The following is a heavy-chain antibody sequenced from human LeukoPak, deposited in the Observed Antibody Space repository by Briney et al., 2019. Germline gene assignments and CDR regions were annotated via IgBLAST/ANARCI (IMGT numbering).Heavy chain of an antibody. V-gene: IGHV4-59*01. Sequence: KPSETLSLTCTVSGGSISSYYWSWIRPPPGEGLEWIGYIYYSGSTNYTSSLKSRVTISVDTSKNQFSLKLSSVTAADTAVYYCAGQGIVATTQFDPWGQGTLVTVSS. D-gene: IGHD5-12*01. CDR1: GGSISSYY. CDR3: AGQGIVATTQFDP. CDR2: IYYSGST. J-gene: IGHJ5*02.